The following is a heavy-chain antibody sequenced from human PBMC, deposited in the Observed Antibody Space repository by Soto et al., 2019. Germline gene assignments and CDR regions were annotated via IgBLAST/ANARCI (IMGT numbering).Heavy chain of an antibody. Sequence: GASVKVSCKASGYTFTSYGISWVRQAPGQGLEWMGWISAYNGNTNYAQKFQGSVTLTTDTSTSTAYMELRSLRSDDTAVYYCARGGSGSYYSYYYGMDVWGQGTTVTVSS. V-gene: IGHV1-18*01. CDR1: GYTFTSYG. J-gene: IGHJ6*02. D-gene: IGHD1-26*01. CDR3: ARGGSGSYYSYYYGMDV. CDR2: ISAYNGNT.